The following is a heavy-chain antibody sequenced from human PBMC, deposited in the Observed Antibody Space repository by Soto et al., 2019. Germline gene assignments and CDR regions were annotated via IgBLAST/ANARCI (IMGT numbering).Heavy chain of an antibody. CDR1: GFTFSDYY. Sequence: QVQLVESGGGLVKPGGSLRLSCAASGFTFSDYYMSWIRQAPGKGLEWVSYISSSGSTIYYADSVKGRFTISRDNANNSLYLQMNSLRAEDPGVDYCAGDQDDSIFDYWGQGTLVTVSS. CDR3: AGDQDDSIFDY. CDR2: ISSSGSTI. D-gene: IGHD3-22*01. V-gene: IGHV3-11*01. J-gene: IGHJ4*02.